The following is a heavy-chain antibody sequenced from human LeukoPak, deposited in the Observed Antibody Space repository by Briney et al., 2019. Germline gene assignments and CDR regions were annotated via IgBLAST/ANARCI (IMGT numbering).Heavy chain of an antibody. J-gene: IGHJ4*02. V-gene: IGHV3-74*01. Sequence: PGGSLRLSCAASGFTFSSYSMNWVRQAPGKGLVWVSRINSDGSSTSYADSVKGRFTISRDNAKNTLYLQMNSLRAEDTAVYYCARPSDPAGIQIFDYWGQGTLVTVSS. CDR2: INSDGSST. CDR3: ARPSDPAGIQIFDY. D-gene: IGHD6-19*01. CDR1: GFTFSSYS.